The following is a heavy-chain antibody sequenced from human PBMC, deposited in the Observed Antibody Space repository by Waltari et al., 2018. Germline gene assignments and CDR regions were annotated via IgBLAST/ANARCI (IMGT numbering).Heavy chain of an antibody. CDR3: ARERRTTWGEESYHFYYYMDI. D-gene: IGHD7-27*01. CDR2: INPNSGGT. J-gene: IGHJ6*03. Sequence: QVQLVQSGAEVKKPGASVKVSCKASGYTFSTYYMHWVRQAPGQGLEWMGCINPNSGGTNFAQKFQGRVTMTRDKSISTAFMELTRLRSDDTAVYFCARERRTTWGEESYHFYYYMDIWGKGTTVTVSS. CDR1: GYTFSTYY. V-gene: IGHV1-2*02.